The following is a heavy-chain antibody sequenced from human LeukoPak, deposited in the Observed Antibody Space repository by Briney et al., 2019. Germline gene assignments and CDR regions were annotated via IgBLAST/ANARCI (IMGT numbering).Heavy chain of an antibody. CDR1: GGSFSGYY. J-gene: IGHJ6*03. CDR3: ARGGGSYYMDV. D-gene: IGHD3-10*01. Sequence: SETLSLTCAVYGGSFSGYYWSWIRQPPGKGLEWIGEINHSGSTNYNPSLKSRDTISVDTSKNQFSLKLSSVTAADTAVYYCARGGGSYYMDVWGKGTTVTVSS. V-gene: IGHV4-34*01. CDR2: INHSGST.